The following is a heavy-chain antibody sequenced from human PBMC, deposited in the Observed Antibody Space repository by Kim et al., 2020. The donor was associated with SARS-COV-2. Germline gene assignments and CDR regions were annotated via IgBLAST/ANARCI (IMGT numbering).Heavy chain of an antibody. J-gene: IGHJ4*01. CDR2: INQDGSEK. D-gene: IGHD2-15*01. CDR1: GFTFSSYW. Sequence: GGSLRLSCAASGFTFSSYWMNWVRQAPGKGLEWVANINQDGSEKYFVDSVKGRFTISRDNAKNSLYLQMNNLRAEDTAVYYCARDRGDFVIIPTAVHFD. V-gene: IGHV3-7*01. CDR3: ARDRGDFVIIPTAVHFD.